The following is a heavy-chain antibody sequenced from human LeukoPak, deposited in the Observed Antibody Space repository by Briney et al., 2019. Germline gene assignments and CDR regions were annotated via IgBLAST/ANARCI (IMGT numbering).Heavy chain of an antibody. V-gene: IGHV4-34*01. Sequence: SETLSLTCAVYGGSFSGYYWSWIRQPPGKGLEWIGEINHGGSTNYNPSLKSRVTISVDTSKNQFSLKLSSVTAADTAVYYCASSRTRIVGAKGWFDPGGQGTLVTVSS. CDR2: INHGGST. J-gene: IGHJ5*02. CDR3: ASSRTRIVGAKGWFDP. CDR1: GGSFSGYY. D-gene: IGHD1-26*01.